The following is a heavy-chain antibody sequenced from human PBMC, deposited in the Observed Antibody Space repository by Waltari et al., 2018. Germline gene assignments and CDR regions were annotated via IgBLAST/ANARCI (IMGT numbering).Heavy chain of an antibody. Sequence: QVQLVESGGGVVQPGRSLRLSCAASGFTFSSYGMHWIRQAPGKGLEWVAVIWDDGSERYYADSVNGRFTISRDNVKNTLYLQMNSLRVEDTAVYYCARDHGYSGYDVDGDFDYWGQGTLVTVSS. J-gene: IGHJ4*02. CDR3: ARDHGYSGYDVDGDFDY. V-gene: IGHV3-33*01. CDR1: GFTFSSYG. CDR2: IWDDGSER. D-gene: IGHD5-12*01.